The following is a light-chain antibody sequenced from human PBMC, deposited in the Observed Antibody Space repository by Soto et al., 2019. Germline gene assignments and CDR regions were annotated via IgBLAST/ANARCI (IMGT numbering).Light chain of an antibody. CDR3: QQRSDWPIT. Sequence: EIVLTQSPATLSLSPGEGATLSCRASQSVSTSFAWYQQKPGQAPRLLIQDASNRAAGIPARFSGSGSGTDFTLTISSLEPEDFAVYYCQQRSDWPITFGQGTRLEIK. V-gene: IGKV3-11*01. CDR1: QSVSTS. J-gene: IGKJ5*01. CDR2: DAS.